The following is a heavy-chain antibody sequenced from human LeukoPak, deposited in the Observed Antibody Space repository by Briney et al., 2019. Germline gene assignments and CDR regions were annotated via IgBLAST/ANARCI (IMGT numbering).Heavy chain of an antibody. J-gene: IGHJ3*02. CDR3: ARGRSYCGGDCYRDAFDI. CDR2: ISAYNGNT. D-gene: IGHD2-21*02. Sequence: ASVKVSCKGSGYTFTSYGISWVRQAPGQGLEWMGWISAYNGNTNYAQKLQGRVTMTTDTSTSTAYMELRSPRSDDTAVYYCARGRSYCGGDCYRDAFDIWGQGTMVTVSS. CDR1: GYTFTSYG. V-gene: IGHV1-18*01.